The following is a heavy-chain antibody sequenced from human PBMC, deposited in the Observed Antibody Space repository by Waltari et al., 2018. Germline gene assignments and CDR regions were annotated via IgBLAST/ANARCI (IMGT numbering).Heavy chain of an antibody. V-gene: IGHV3-66*02. CDR3: ARAGHPNS. D-gene: IGHD1-1*01. CDR1: GATIDSNY. J-gene: IGHJ1*01. CDR2: LFADGTT. Sequence: EVYLEQSGGGLVQPGGSLKLSCAASGATIDSNYMNWSRQAPGKGLQWISVLFADGTTHYADSVRGRFAISRDTSENTLYLQLSGLRPDDSGFYYCARAGHPNSWGQGALVTVSS.